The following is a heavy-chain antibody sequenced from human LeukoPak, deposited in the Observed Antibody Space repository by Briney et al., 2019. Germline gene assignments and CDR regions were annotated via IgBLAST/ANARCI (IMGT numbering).Heavy chain of an antibody. V-gene: IGHV3-23*01. Sequence: PGGSLRLSCAASGFTFSSYAMSWVRQAPGKGLEWVSAISGSGGSTYYADSVKGRFTISRDNSKNTLYLQMNSLRAEDTAVYYCAKGTMIVVFRRHYFDYWGQGTLVTVSS. CDR1: GFTFSSYA. CDR2: ISGSGGST. J-gene: IGHJ4*02. CDR3: AKGTMIVVFRRHYFDY. D-gene: IGHD3-22*01.